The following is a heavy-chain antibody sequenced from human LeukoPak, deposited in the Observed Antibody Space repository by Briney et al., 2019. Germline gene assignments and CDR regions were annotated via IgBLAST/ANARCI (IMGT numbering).Heavy chain of an antibody. CDR1: GGSISSYY. CDR3: ARAEGILATFDY. CDR2: IYYSGST. V-gene: IGHV4-39*07. J-gene: IGHJ4*02. Sequence: SETLSLTCAVSGGSISSYYWGWIRQPPGKGLEWIGSIYYSGSTYYNPSLKSRVTISVDTSKNQFSLKLSSVTAADTAVYYCARAEGILATFDYWGQGTLVTVSS. D-gene: IGHD1-26*01.